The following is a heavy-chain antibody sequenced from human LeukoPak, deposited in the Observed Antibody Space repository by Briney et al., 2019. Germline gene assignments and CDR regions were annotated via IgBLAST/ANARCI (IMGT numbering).Heavy chain of an antibody. D-gene: IGHD6-13*01. CDR3: VRVVTTRSGWYHFDN. CDR1: GFSIADHH. J-gene: IGHJ4*02. Sequence: GGSLRLSCAGAGFSIADHHMDWVRQAPGTGLEWIGRSATTKPNSCTTHYAASVRGRFTISRDDSQNSLYLHLNSLKTEDTAVYYCVRVVTTRSGWYHFDNWGLGTLVSVSS. V-gene: IGHV3-72*01. CDR2: SATTKPNSCTT.